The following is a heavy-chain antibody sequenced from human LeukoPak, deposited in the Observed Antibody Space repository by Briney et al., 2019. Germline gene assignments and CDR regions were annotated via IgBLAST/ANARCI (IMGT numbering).Heavy chain of an antibody. CDR3: ARDRVLLWFGELSGYMDV. CDR2: IIPIFGTA. CDR1: GGTLIRYA. J-gene: IGHJ6*03. V-gene: IGHV1-69*13. Sequence: SVKVSCKTSGGTLIRYAISWVRQAPGQGIEWMGEIIPIFGTANYAQKFQGRVTITADESPSTDYMEMRSLRSDDTAVYYCARDRVLLWFGELSGYMDVWGKGTTVTISS. D-gene: IGHD3-10*01.